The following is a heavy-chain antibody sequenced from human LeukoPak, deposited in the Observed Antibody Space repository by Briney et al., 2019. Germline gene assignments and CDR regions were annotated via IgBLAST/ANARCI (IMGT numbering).Heavy chain of an antibody. CDR2: THYSGST. V-gene: IGHV4-59*08. CDR3: ARYYDFWSGRRDDDAFDI. J-gene: IGHJ3*02. D-gene: IGHD3-3*01. Sequence: SETLSLTCTVSGGSISSYYWSWLRQPPGKGLEYIGYTHYSGSTNYNPSLKSRVTISLDTSGNQFSLKLSSVTAADTAVYYCARYYDFWSGRRDDDAFDIWGQGTMVTVSS. CDR1: GGSISSYY.